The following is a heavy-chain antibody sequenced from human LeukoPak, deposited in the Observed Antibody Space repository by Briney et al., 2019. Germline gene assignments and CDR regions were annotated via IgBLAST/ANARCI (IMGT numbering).Heavy chain of an antibody. CDR1: GFTFDNYR. CDR3: TKRVKYGGTWDHFAD. D-gene: IGHD1-26*01. V-gene: IGHV3-23*01. CDR2: VNADGGNT. J-gene: IGHJ4*02. Sequence: GGSLRLSCAASGFTFDNYRMSWVRQAPGKGLEWVSTVNADGGNTYYADSVKGWFTISRDNSKSTLILQMNSLRVEDTALYYCTKRVKYGGTWDHFADWGQGTLVTVSS.